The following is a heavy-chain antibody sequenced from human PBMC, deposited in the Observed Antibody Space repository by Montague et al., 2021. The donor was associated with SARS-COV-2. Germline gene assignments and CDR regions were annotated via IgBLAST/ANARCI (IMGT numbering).Heavy chain of an antibody. V-gene: IGHV2-70*01. D-gene: IGHD3-9*01. CDR3: ARIRDYDILTGSYSEFDY. CDR2: IDRDDDK. J-gene: IGHJ4*02. Sequence: PALVKPTQTLTLTCTFSGFSLSTSGMCVSWIRQPPGKALEWLALIDRDDDKYYSTSLKTRLTISKDTSKNQVVLTMTNMDPVDTATYYCARIRDYDILTGSYSEFDYWGQGTLVTVSS. CDR1: GFSLSTSGMC.